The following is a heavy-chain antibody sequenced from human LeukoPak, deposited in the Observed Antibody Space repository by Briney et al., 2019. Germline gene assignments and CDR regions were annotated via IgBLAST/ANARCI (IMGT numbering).Heavy chain of an antibody. D-gene: IGHD1-26*01. CDR1: GVTLSSYA. Sequence: GGSLRLSCAASGVTLSSYAMSWARQAPGKGLEWVSGISSSGSGGNTYYADSVKGRFTISRDSSKNTLFLHMNSLRAEDTAAYYCAKDSGSYFSAFDIWGQGTMVTVSS. V-gene: IGHV3-23*01. CDR3: AKDSGSYFSAFDI. J-gene: IGHJ3*02. CDR2: ISSSGSGGNT.